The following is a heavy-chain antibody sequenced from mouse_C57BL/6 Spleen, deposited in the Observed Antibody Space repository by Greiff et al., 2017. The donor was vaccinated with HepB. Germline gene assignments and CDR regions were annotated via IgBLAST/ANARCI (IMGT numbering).Heavy chain of an antibody. CDR2: ISDGGSYT. CDR3: ARAGDDLAWFAY. CDR1: GFTFSSYA. Sequence: EVMLVESGGGLVKPGGSLKLSCAASGFTFSSYAMSWVRQTPEKRLEWVATISDGGSYTYYTDNVKGRFTISRDNAKNNLYLQMSHLKSEDTAVYYCARAGDDLAWFAYWGQGTLVTVSA. V-gene: IGHV5-4*03. J-gene: IGHJ3*01.